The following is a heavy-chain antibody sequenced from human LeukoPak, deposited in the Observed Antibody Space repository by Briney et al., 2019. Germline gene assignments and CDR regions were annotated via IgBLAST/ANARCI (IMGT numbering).Heavy chain of an antibody. CDR2: IHYSGIS. D-gene: IGHD4-23*01. J-gene: IGHJ4*02. CDR1: GGSIRSDY. CDR3: ARLGRKTTVVPPDFAC. V-gene: IGHV4-59*01. Sequence: SETLSLTCRVSGGSIRSDYWSWVRQPPGKGLEWIGYIHYSGISNYNASLKSRVTISVDMSKNQFSLKLTSVTAADTAVYYCARLGRKTTVVPPDFACWGQGTLVIVSS.